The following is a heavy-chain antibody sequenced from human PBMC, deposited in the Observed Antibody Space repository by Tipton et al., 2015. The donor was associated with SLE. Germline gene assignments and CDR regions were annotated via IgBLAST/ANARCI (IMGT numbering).Heavy chain of an antibody. CDR1: GGSIRSHY. D-gene: IGHD3-22*01. V-gene: IGHV4-59*08. CDR2: IYYSGST. Sequence: TLSLTCTVSGGSIRSHYWSWIRQPPGKGLEWIGYIYYSGSTNYNPSLKSRVTISVDTSKNQFSLKLSSVTAADTAVYYCARLLDYYDSSDDAFDIWGQGTMVTVSS. J-gene: IGHJ3*02. CDR3: ARLLDYYDSSDDAFDI.